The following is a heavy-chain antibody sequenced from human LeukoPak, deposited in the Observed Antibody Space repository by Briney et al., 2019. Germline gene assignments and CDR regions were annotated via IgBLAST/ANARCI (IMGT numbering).Heavy chain of an antibody. CDR3: TTILFDYGDCFDY. Sequence: KAGGSLRLSCAASGFTFKSAWMSWVRQAPGXGXEWVGRIKSKAHGGTTDYAAPVKDRFTISRDDSKNTLYLQMNSLKTEDTAVYYCTTILFDYGDCFDYWGQGTLVTVSS. J-gene: IGHJ4*02. CDR2: IKSKAHGGTT. D-gene: IGHD4-17*01. CDR1: GFTFKSAW. V-gene: IGHV3-15*01.